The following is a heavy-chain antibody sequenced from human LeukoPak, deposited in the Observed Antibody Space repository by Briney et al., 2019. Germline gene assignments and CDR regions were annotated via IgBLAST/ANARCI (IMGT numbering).Heavy chain of an antibody. V-gene: IGHV3-21*01. J-gene: IGHJ3*02. Sequence: GGSLRLSCAASGFAFSGYSMNWVRQAPGKGLEWVSSINYDSSSMYYADSLKGRFTISRDNAKNSLYLQMNSLRAEDTAVYYCTRDQWLSDIWGQGTMVTVSS. CDR3: TRDQWLSDI. CDR2: INYDSSSM. CDR1: GFAFSGYS. D-gene: IGHD3-16*02.